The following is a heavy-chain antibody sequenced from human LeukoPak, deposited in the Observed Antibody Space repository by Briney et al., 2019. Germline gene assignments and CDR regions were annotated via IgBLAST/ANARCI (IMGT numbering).Heavy chain of an antibody. CDR3: ARVNYYDSSGYYWWFDP. Sequence: SETLSLTCAAYVGSFSSYYWTWIRQPPGKGLEWIGEINHSGSTNYNPSLKSRVTISVDPSKNQFSLKLSSVTAADTAVYYCARVNYYDSSGYYWWFDPWGRGTLVTVSS. J-gene: IGHJ5*02. D-gene: IGHD3-22*01. CDR1: VGSFSSYY. V-gene: IGHV4-34*01. CDR2: INHSGST.